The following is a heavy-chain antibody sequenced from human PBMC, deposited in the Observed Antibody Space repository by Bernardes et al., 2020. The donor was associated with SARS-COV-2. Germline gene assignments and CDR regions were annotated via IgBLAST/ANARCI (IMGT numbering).Heavy chain of an antibody. V-gene: IGHV3-23*01. CDR1: GFSFSGNA. D-gene: IGHD2-8*02. J-gene: IGHJ4*02. CDR3: AKDVFWWQFDS. CDR2: IGGDGNT. Sequence: GGSLRLSCAASGFSFSGNAMSWVRQAPGKGLEWVSGIGGDGNTHYADSVRGRFSISRDNSNNMLFLQMDNLRAEDMAKYYCAKDVFWWQFDSWGQGALVTVSS.